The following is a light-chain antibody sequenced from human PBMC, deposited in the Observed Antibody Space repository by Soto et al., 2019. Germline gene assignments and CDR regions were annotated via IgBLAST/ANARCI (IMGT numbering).Light chain of an antibody. J-gene: IGLJ1*01. CDR3: SSYTSSSTLLYV. Sequence: QSVLTQPASVSGSRGQSITISCTGTSSDVGGYNYVSWYQQHPGKAPKLMIYDVSNRPSGVSNRFSGSKSGNTASLTISGLQAEDEADYYCSSYTSSSTLLYVFGTGTKLTVL. CDR1: SSDVGGYNY. CDR2: DVS. V-gene: IGLV2-14*01.